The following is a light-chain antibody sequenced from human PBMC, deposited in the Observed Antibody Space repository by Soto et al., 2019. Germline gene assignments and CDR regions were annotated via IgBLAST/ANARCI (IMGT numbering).Light chain of an antibody. Sequence: EIVLTQSPGTLSLSPGERATLSCRASQSVTSSYLAWYQQKPGQATRLIIYAASSRANGIPDRFSGSGSGTDFTLTISRLEPEDAAFYYCQQRSNWPPITFGQGTRLEIK. CDR1: QSVTSSY. J-gene: IGKJ5*01. V-gene: IGKV3D-20*02. CDR2: AAS. CDR3: QQRSNWPPIT.